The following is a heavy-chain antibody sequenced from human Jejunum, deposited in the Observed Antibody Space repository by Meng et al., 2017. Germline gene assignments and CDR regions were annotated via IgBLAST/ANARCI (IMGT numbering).Heavy chain of an antibody. CDR2: TYASGTT. CDR1: GASISGGSFY. D-gene: IGHD5-12*01. V-gene: IGHV4-61*02. J-gene: IGHJ4*02. Sequence: SETLSLTCSVSGASISGGSFYWSWIRQAAGKEPEWIGRTYASGTTNYNPSLKSRVSISIDTSKNQFSLKLSSVTAADTAVYYCARDGYSGYVEYWGQGTLVTVSS. CDR3: ARDGYSGYVEY.